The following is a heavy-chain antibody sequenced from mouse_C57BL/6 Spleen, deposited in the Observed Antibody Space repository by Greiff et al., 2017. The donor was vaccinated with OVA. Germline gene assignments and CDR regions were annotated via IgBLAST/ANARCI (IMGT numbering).Heavy chain of an antibody. V-gene: IGHV1-64*01. CDR3: ARSWGAH. J-gene: IGHJ2*01. CDR2: ISPNSGST. CDR1: GYTFTSYW. Sequence: QVQLKQPGAELVKPGASVKLSCKASGYTFTSYWMHWVKQRPGQGLEWIGMISPNSGSTNSNEKFKSKATLTVDKSSSPAYMQLSSQASEDSAVYYCARSWGAHWGQGTTLTVSS. D-gene: IGHD4-1*01.